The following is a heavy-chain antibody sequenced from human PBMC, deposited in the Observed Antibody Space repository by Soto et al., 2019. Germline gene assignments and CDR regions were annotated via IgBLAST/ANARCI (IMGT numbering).Heavy chain of an antibody. CDR1: GGTFSTYA. D-gene: IGHD2-15*01. V-gene: IGHV1-69*13. Sequence: SVKVSCKTSGGTFSTYAIYWVRQALGRGLEWMGAIIPLFGTADYAQKFQGRVTITADESTSTAYMELRSLRSDDTAVYYCARDPFPQGYCSGGSCYLHYWGQGTLVTVSS. CDR3: ARDPFPQGYCSGGSCYLHY. CDR2: IIPLFGTA. J-gene: IGHJ4*02.